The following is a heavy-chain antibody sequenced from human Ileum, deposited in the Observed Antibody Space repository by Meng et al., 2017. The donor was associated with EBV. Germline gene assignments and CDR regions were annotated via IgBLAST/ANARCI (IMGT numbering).Heavy chain of an antibody. CDR2: ISSSSSYI. CDR3: ARAPSYGPCFDY. Sequence: EVQLVESGGGLVKPGGSLRLCCAASGFTFSSYSMNWVRQAPGKGLEWVSSISSSSSYIYYADSVKGRFTISRDNAKNSLYLQMNSLRAEDTAVYYCARAPSYGPCFDYWGQGTLVTVSS. J-gene: IGHJ4*02. V-gene: IGHV3-21*01. CDR1: GFTFSSYS. D-gene: IGHD4-17*01.